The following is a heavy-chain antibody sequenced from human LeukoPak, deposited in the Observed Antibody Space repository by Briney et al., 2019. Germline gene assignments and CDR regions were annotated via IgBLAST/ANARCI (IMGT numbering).Heavy chain of an antibody. Sequence: GGSLRLSCAAFGFTFSRDAMSWVRHAPGKGLEGVSAISGSGGSTYYADSVKGRFTISRDNSKNTLYLHMNSLRAEDTAVYYCAKARTAILDYWGQGTLVTVSS. V-gene: IGHV3-23*01. CDR1: GFTFSRDA. CDR3: AKARTAILDY. D-gene: IGHD2-21*02. CDR2: ISGSGGST. J-gene: IGHJ4*02.